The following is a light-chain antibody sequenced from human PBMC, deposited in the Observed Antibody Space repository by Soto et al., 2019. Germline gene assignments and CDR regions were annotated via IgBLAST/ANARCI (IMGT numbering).Light chain of an antibody. CDR3: QHYHNLPPFT. Sequence: DIQMTQSPSSLSASVGDRVSITCQASQDIRTSLSWFQQKPGRAPKLLIYGASYLETGVPSRFRGSGSGTDFTFTISILQPEDIATYYCQHYHNLPPFTFGPGTRVDVK. CDR1: QDIRTS. V-gene: IGKV1-33*01. J-gene: IGKJ3*01. CDR2: GAS.